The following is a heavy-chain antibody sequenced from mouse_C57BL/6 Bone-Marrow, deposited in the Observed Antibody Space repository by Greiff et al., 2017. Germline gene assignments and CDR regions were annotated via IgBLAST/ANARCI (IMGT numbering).Heavy chain of an antibody. CDR1: GYTFTDYA. J-gene: IGHJ1*03. Sequence: EVQLQQSGAVLVKPGASVKMSCKASGYTFTDYAMHWVKQSHGKSLEWIGYINPYNGATSYNQKFKGKATLTVDKSSSTAYMELNSLTSEDSAVYYCARKGYCDVWGTGTAVTVTS. V-gene: IGHV1-19*01. CDR2: INPYNGAT. CDR3: ARKGYCDV.